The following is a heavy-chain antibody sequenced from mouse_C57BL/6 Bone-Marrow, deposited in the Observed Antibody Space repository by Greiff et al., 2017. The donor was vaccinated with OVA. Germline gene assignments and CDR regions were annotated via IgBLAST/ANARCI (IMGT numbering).Heavy chain of an antibody. Sequence: QVQLKQSGAELMKPGASVKLSCKATGYTFTGYWIEWVKQRPGHGLEWIGEILPGSGSTNYNEKFKGKATFTADTSSNTAYMHLSSLTTEDSAIYYCAREGTTVVATGYFDVGGTGTTVTVSS. CDR3: AREGTTVVATGYFDV. CDR2: ILPGSGST. D-gene: IGHD1-1*01. CDR1: GYTFTGYW. J-gene: IGHJ1*03. V-gene: IGHV1-9*01.